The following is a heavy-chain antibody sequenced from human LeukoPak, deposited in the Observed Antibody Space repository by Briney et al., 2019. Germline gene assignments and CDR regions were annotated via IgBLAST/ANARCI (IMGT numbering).Heavy chain of an antibody. D-gene: IGHD3-10*01. CDR2: IYTSGST. J-gene: IGHJ4*02. Sequence: PSETLSLTCTVSGGSISCYYWSWIRQPAGEGLECIGRIYTSGSTNYNPSLKSLVTMSVDTSKNQFSLKPSSVTAADTAVYYCARDGSPGVHLWWGQGTLVTVSS. CDR3: ARDGSPGVHLW. CDR1: GGSISCYY. V-gene: IGHV4-4*07.